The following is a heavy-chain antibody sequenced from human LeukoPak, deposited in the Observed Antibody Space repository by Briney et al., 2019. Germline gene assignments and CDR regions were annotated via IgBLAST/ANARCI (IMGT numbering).Heavy chain of an antibody. CDR3: ASQGYSSGWYFYY. CDR2: ISSSRSYI. V-gene: IGHV3-21*01. D-gene: IGHD6-19*01. Sequence: GGSLRLSCAASGFTFSSYSMNWVRQAPGKGLEWVSSISSSRSYIYYADSVKGRFTISRDNAKNSLYLQMNSLRAEDTAVYYCASQGYSSGWYFYYWGQGTLVTLSS. J-gene: IGHJ4*02. CDR1: GFTFSSYS.